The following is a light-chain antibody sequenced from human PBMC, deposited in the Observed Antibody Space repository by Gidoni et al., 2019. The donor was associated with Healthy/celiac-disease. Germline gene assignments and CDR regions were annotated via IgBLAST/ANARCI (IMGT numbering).Light chain of an antibody. J-gene: IGKJ4*01. V-gene: IGKV2-28*01. CDR2: VVS. CDR1: QSLLPSNEYYY. CDR3: MQALQPLT. Sequence: DIVMTQSPLALPVPPGEPATIPCRSSQSLLPSNEYYYFDWYLQKPVQSQQLLIYVVSNRASGVPDRSSGSGGGTDFTLKISRVEAEDVGVYCCMQALQPLTFGGGTKVEIK.